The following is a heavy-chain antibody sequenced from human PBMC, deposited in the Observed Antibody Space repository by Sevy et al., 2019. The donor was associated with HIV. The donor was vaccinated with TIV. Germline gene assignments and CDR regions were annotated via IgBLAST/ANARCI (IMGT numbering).Heavy chain of an antibody. V-gene: IGHV3-21*01. J-gene: IGHJ6*02. Sequence: GGSLRLSCVGSGITFSYYSMNWVRQAPGKGLEWVSSISSSSSNIYCADSLKGRFTISRDNAKKSLYLQMNSLRAEDTAVYYCARDRDGSGSSGGYGMDVWGQGTTVTVSS. CDR2: ISSSSSNI. CDR1: GITFSYYS. D-gene: IGHD3-10*01. CDR3: ARDRDGSGSSGGYGMDV.